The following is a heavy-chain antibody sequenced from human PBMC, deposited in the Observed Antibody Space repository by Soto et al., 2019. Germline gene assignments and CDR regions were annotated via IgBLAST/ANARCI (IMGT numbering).Heavy chain of an antibody. V-gene: IGHV4-59*01. CDR2: IYYSGST. J-gene: IGHJ5*01. CDR3: ARFLFRLRIPAAPNLFDF. D-gene: IGHD2-2*01. CDR1: GGSISSYY. Sequence: PSETLSLTCTVSGGSISSYYWSWIRQPPGKGLEWIGYIYYSGSTNYNPSLKSRVTISVDTSKNQFSLKLSSVTAADTAVYYCARFLFRLRIPAAPNLFDFWGQGTLVTGSS.